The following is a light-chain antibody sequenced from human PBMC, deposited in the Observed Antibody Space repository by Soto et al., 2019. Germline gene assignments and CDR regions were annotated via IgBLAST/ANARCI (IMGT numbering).Light chain of an antibody. V-gene: IGLV2-14*01. CDR1: SSDVGDYNY. CDR2: HVS. Sequence: QSVLTQPASVSGSPGQSITISCTGTSSDVGDYNYVSWYQQHPGKAHKLMIFHVSNRPSGVSNRFSGSTSGNTASLTISGLQAEDEAEYYCSSYTSSSTYVFGTGTKVTVL. J-gene: IGLJ1*01. CDR3: SSYTSSSTYV.